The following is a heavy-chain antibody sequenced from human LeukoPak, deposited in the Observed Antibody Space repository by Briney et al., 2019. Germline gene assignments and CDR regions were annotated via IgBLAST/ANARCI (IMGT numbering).Heavy chain of an antibody. V-gene: IGHV3-30*18. D-gene: IGHD4-17*01. CDR2: ISYDGSNK. J-gene: IGHJ4*02. CDR1: GFTFSSYG. CDR3: AKVGGYGDYIIDY. Sequence: QPGRSLRLSCAASGFTFSSYGMHWVRQAPGKGLEWVAVISYDGSNKYYADSVKGRFTISRDNSKNTLYLQMNSLRAEVTAVYYCAKVGGYGDYIIDYWGQGTLVTVSS.